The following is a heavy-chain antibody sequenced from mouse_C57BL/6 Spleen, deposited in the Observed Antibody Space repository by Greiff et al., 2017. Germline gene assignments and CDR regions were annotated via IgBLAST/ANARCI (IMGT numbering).Heavy chain of an antibody. Sequence: VQLQQSGPELVKPGASVKISCKASGYAFSSSWMNWVKQRPGKGLEWIGRIYPGDGDTNYNGKFKGKATLTADKSSSTAYMQLSSLTSEDSAVCFCASSIYYDYDNWYFDVWGTGTTVTVSS. CDR3: ASSIYYDYDNWYFDV. CDR1: GYAFSSSW. D-gene: IGHD2-4*01. J-gene: IGHJ1*03. V-gene: IGHV1-82*01. CDR2: IYPGDGDT.